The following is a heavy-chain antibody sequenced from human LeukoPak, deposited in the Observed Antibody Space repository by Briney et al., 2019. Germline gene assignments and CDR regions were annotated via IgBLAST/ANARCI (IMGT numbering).Heavy chain of an antibody. CDR1: GFTFSSYA. Sequence: GGSLRLSCAASGFTFSSYAMSWVRQAPGKGLEWVSAISGSGGSTYYADSVKGRFTISRDNSKNTLYLQMNSLRAEDTAVYYCAITTNYDSADTAMDWGQGTLVTVSS. D-gene: IGHD5-18*01. V-gene: IGHV3-23*01. CDR3: AITTNYDSADTAMD. J-gene: IGHJ4*02. CDR2: ISGSGGST.